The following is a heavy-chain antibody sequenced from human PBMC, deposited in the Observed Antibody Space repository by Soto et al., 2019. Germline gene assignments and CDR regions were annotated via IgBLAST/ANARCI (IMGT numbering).Heavy chain of an antibody. J-gene: IGHJ4*02. D-gene: IGHD3-22*01. V-gene: IGHV5-10-1*01. CDR1: GYSFAGYW. Sequence: GESLKISCKGSGYSFAGYWITWVRQKPGKGLEWMGRIDPSDSQTYYSPSFRGHVTISVTKSITTVFLQWSSLRASGTAMYYCARQIYDSDTGPNFQYYFDSWGQGTPVTVSS. CDR3: ARQIYDSDTGPNFQYYFDS. CDR2: IDPSDSQT.